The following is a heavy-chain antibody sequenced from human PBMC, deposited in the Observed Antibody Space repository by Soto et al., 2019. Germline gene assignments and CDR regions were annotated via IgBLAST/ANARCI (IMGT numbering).Heavy chain of an antibody. CDR3: ARDTPHTDY. J-gene: IGHJ4*02. CDR1: GYTFTSYH. D-gene: IGHD2-2*02. Sequence: QVQLVQSGAEVKKPGASVKVSCKTSGYTFTSYHISWVRQAPGQGLEWMGWISAYNTNTNYAQTYQSRVTMTTDTETSTAYMELSSPRSDDTAVYYCARDTPHTDYWGQGTLVTVSS. V-gene: IGHV1-18*01. CDR2: ISAYNTNT.